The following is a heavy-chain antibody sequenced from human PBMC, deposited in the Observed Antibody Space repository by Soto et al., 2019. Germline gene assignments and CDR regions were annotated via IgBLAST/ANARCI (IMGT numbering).Heavy chain of an antibody. CDR3: ARDRRAAGFYYYGMDV. CDR1: GFTFSSYG. CDR2: IWYDGSNK. Sequence: QVQLVESGGGVVQPGRSLRPSCAASGFTFSSYGMHWVRQAPGKGLEWVAVIWYDGSNKYYADSVKGRFTISRDNSKNTLYLQMNSLRAEDTAVYYCARDRRAAGFYYYGMDVWGQGTTVTVSS. V-gene: IGHV3-33*01. J-gene: IGHJ6*02. D-gene: IGHD6-13*01.